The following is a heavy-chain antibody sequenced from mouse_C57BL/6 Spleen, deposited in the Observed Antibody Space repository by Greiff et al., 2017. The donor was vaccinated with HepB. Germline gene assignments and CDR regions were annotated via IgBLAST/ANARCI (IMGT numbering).Heavy chain of an antibody. Sequence: EVKLMESGGGLVKPGGSLKLSCAASGFTFSDYGMHWVRQAPEKGLEWVAYISSGSSTIYYADTVKGRFTISRDNAKNTLFLQMTSLRSEDTAMYYCARHYDGYRAMDYWGQGTSVTVSS. D-gene: IGHD2-3*01. CDR2: ISSGSSTI. CDR1: GFTFSDYG. CDR3: ARHYDGYRAMDY. V-gene: IGHV5-17*01. J-gene: IGHJ4*01.